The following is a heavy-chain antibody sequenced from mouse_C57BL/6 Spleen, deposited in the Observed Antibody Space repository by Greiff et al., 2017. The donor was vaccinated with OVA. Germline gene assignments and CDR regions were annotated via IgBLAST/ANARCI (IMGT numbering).Heavy chain of an antibody. CDR1: GYTFTSYW. D-gene: IGHD3-2*02. J-gene: IGHJ4*01. Sequence: QVQLQQPGAELVMPGASVKLSCKASGYTFTSYWMHWVKQRPGQGLEWIGEIDPSDSYTNYNQKFKGKSTLTVDKSSSTAYMQLSSLTSEDSAVYYCAETAQATLYAMDYWGQGTSVTVSS. V-gene: IGHV1-69*01. CDR2: IDPSDSYT. CDR3: AETAQATLYAMDY.